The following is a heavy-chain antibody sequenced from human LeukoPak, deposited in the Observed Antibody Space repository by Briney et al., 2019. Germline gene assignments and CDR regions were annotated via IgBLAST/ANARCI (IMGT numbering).Heavy chain of an antibody. CDR3: ARVDGYNYGRPFDY. CDR2: ISSYNGST. V-gene: IGHV1-18*01. D-gene: IGHD5-18*01. CDR1: GYTFTSYG. J-gene: IGHJ4*02. Sequence: ASVKVSCKASGYTFTSYGIAWVRQAPGQGLESMGWISSYNGSTNYAQKFQGRVTMTTDTSTTTSYMQLRSLRSDDTAIYYCARVDGYNYGRPFDYWGQGTLVTVSS.